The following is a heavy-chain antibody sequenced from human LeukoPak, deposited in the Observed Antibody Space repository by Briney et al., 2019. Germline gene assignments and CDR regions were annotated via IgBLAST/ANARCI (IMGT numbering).Heavy chain of an antibody. CDR1: GYTLTELS. CDR3: ATAGISSGYHDAFDI. J-gene: IGHJ3*02. V-gene: IGHV1-24*01. D-gene: IGHD3-22*01. CDR2: FDPEDGET. Sequence: PRASVKVSCKVSGYTLTELSMHWVRQAPGKGLEWMGGFDPEDGETIYAQKFQGRVTMTEDTSTDTAYMELSSLRSEDTAVYYCATAGISSGYHDAFDIWGKGQWSPSLQ.